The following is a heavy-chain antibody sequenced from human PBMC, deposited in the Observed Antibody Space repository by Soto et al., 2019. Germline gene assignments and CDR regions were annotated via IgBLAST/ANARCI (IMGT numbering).Heavy chain of an antibody. Sequence: QLQLQESGSGLVKPSQTLSLTCAVSGGSISSGGYSWSWIRQPPGKGLEWIGYIYHSGNTYYNPSPXSXXTISVDRSKNQCSLKLSSVTAADTVVYYCARVPDRWGQGTLVTVSS. V-gene: IGHV4-30-2*01. D-gene: IGHD2-2*01. CDR3: ARVPDR. CDR2: IYHSGNT. CDR1: GGSISSGGYS. J-gene: IGHJ5*02.